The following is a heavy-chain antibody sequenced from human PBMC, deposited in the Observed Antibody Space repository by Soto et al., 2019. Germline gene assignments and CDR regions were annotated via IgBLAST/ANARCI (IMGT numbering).Heavy chain of an antibody. V-gene: IGHV2-5*01. J-gene: IGHJ5*02. D-gene: IGHD3-22*01. CDR1: GFSLSTSGVG. Sequence: SGPTLVNPTQTLTLTCTFSGFSLSTSGVGVGWIRQPPGKALEWLALIYWNDHKRYSPSLKSRLTITKDTSKNQVVLTMTNMDPVDTAPYDCAHRTIHYYDSTGYYYEYNWFDPWGQGPLVTVPS. CDR3: AHRTIHYYDSTGYYYEYNWFDP. CDR2: IYWNDHK.